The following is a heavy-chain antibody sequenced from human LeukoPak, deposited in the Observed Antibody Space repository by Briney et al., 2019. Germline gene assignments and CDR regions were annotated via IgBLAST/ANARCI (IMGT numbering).Heavy chain of an antibody. Sequence: PGGSLRLSCAASGFTVSDNYMSWVRQAPGKGLEWVANIKQDGSEKYYVDSVKGRFTISRDNAKNSLYLQMNSLRAEDTAVYYCARDVLTYYYGSGSYYRGSDYWGQGTLVTVSS. CDR1: GFTVSDNY. J-gene: IGHJ4*02. CDR3: ARDVLTYYYGSGSYYRGSDY. CDR2: IKQDGSEK. V-gene: IGHV3-7*01. D-gene: IGHD3-10*01.